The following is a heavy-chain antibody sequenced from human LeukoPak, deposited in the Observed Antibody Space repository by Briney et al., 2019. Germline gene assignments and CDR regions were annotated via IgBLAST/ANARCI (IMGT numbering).Heavy chain of an antibody. D-gene: IGHD6-13*01. V-gene: IGHV4-34*01. CDR3: ARDLEVWPYSSRLNFDY. J-gene: IGHJ4*02. CDR2: INHSGST. CDR1: GGSFSGYY. Sequence: SETPSLTCAVYGGSFSGYYWSWIRQPPGKGLEWIGEINHSGSTNYNPSLKSRVTISVDTSKNQFSLQLNSVTPEDTAVYYCARDLEVWPYSSRLNFDYWGQGTLVTVSS.